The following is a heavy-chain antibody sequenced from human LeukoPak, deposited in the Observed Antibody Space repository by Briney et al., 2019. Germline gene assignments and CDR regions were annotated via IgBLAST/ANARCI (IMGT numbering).Heavy chain of an antibody. CDR3: ARPLCSGGSCYHNYYYYYGMDV. Sequence: SGTLSLTCAVSGGSISSSNWWSWVRQPPGKGLEWIGEINHSGSTDYNPSLKSRVTISVDTSKNQFSLKLSSVTAADTAVYYCARPLCSGGSCYHNYYYYYGMDVWGQGTAVTVSS. V-gene: IGHV4-4*02. J-gene: IGHJ6*02. D-gene: IGHD2-15*01. CDR2: INHSGST. CDR1: GGSISSSNW.